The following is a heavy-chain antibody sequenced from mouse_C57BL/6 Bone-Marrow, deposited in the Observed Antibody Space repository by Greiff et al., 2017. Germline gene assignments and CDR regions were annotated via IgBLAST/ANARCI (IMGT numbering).Heavy chain of an antibody. CDR2: INPSNGGT. CDR3: ESDYYGNYGFCYYAMDY. CDR1: GYTFTSYW. V-gene: IGHV1-53*01. J-gene: IGHJ4*01. D-gene: IGHD2-1*01. Sequence: QVQLQQPGTELVKPGASVKLSCKASGYTFTSYWMHWVKQRPGQGLEWIGNINPSNGGTNYNEKFKSKATLTVDKSSSTAYMQLSSLTSEDSAVSYWESDYYGNYGFCYYAMDYWGQGTSVTVSA.